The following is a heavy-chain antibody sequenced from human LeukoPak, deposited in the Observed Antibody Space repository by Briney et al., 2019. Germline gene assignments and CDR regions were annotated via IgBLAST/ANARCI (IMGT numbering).Heavy chain of an antibody. Sequence: PGGSLRLSCAASGFTFSSYWMSWVRQAPGKGLEWVANIKQDGSEKYYVDSVKGRFTISRDNAKNSLYLQMNSLRAEDTAVYYCARVFSTSGRGYDYMDVWGKGTSVIISS. V-gene: IGHV3-7*01. D-gene: IGHD6-6*01. CDR1: GFTFSSYW. CDR2: IKQDGSEK. CDR3: ARVFSTSGRGYDYMDV. J-gene: IGHJ6*03.